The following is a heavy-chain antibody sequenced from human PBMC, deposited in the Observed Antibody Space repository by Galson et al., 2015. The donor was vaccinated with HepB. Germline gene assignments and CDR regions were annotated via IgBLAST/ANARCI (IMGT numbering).Heavy chain of an antibody. D-gene: IGHD3-10*01. J-gene: IGHJ5*02. V-gene: IGHV5-10-1*01. Sequence: QSGAEVTKPGESLRISCKGSGSSFTSYWISWVRQMPGKGLEWMGRIDPSDSYTNYSPSFQGHVTISADKSISTAYLQWSSLKASDTAMYYCASLIVTMVRGVTRPWFDPWGQGTLVTVSS. CDR2: IDPSDSYT. CDR3: ASLIVTMVRGVTRPWFDP. CDR1: GSSFTSYW.